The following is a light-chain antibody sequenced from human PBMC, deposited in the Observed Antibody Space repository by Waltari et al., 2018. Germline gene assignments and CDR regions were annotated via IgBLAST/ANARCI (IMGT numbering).Light chain of an antibody. V-gene: IGKV3-15*01. CDR1: QSVSSY. CDR2: DAS. CDR3: QQYNRWPPIT. J-gene: IGKJ5*01. Sequence: EIVMTQSPATLSVSPGETATLSCRASQSVSSYVAWYQKKPGQAPRLLIYDASTRATSIPAKFRGSGSGTEFTLTISSLQSEDFAVYYCQQYNRWPPITFGHGTRLEIK.